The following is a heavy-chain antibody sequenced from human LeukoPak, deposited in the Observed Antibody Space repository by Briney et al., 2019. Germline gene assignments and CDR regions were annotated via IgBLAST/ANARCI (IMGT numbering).Heavy chain of an antibody. CDR1: GFTFSSYS. CDR3: ARGSASREWELLYYFDY. V-gene: IGHV3-21*01. J-gene: IGHJ4*02. D-gene: IGHD1-26*01. CDR2: ISSSSSYI. Sequence: GGSLRLSCAASGFTFSSYSMNWVRQAPGKGLEWVSSISSSSSYIYYADSVKGRFTISRDNAKNSLYLHMNSLRAEDTAVYYCARGSASREWELLYYFDYWGQGTLVTVSS.